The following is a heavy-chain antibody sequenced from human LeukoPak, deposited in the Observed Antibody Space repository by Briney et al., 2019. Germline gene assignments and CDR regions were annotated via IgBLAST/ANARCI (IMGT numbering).Heavy chain of an antibody. CDR3: ARMAAAGHYYYYYGMDV. D-gene: IGHD6-13*01. Sequence: SETLSLTCAVYGGSFSGYYWSWIRQPPGKGLEWIGEISHSGSTNYNPSLKSRVTISVDTSKNQFSLKLSSVTAADTAVYYCARMAAAGHYYYYYGMDVWGQGTTVTVSS. CDR2: ISHSGST. J-gene: IGHJ6*02. CDR1: GGSFSGYY. V-gene: IGHV4-34*01.